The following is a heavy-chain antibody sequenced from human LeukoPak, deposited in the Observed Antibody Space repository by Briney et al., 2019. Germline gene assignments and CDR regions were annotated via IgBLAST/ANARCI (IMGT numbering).Heavy chain of an antibody. J-gene: IGHJ6*02. D-gene: IGHD3-16*02. CDR3: ARTPDSYRRNHYYYGMDV. V-gene: IGHV4-59*01. Sequence: SETLSLTCTVSGGSISSYCWSWIRQPPGKGLEWIGYIYYSGSTNYNPSLKSRVTISVDTSKNQFSLKLSSVTAADTAVYYCARTPDSYRRNHYYYGMDVWGQGTTVTVSS. CDR1: GGSISSYC. CDR2: IYYSGST.